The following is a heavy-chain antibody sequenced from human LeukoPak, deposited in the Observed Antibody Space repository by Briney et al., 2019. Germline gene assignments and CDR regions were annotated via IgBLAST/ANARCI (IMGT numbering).Heavy chain of an antibody. V-gene: IGHV3-33*01. CDR1: GFTFSSYG. J-gene: IGHJ3*02. Sequence: PGGSLRLSCAASGFTFSSYGMHWVRQAPGKGLEWVAVIWYDGSNKHYADSVKGRFTISRDNSKNTLYLQMNSLRAEDTAVYYCARDQSPVGSGFDAFDIWGQGTMVTVSS. CDR3: ARDQSPVGSGFDAFDI. CDR2: IWYDGSNK. D-gene: IGHD5-12*01.